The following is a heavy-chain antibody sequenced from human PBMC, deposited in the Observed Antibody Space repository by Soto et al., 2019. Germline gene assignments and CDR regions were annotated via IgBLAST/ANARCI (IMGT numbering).Heavy chain of an antibody. Sequence: QITLKESGPTLVKPTQTLTLTCTFSGFSLSTSGVGVGWIRQPPGKALEWLALIYWDDDKRYSPSLKSRLTITKDTSKNQVVLTMTNMDPVDTATYYCAHRRGRGGLNMPGGDEGAFDIWGQGTMVTVSS. CDR2: IYWDDDK. CDR1: GFSLSTSGVG. V-gene: IGHV2-5*02. D-gene: IGHD2-21*01. CDR3: AHRRGRGGLNMPGGDEGAFDI. J-gene: IGHJ3*02.